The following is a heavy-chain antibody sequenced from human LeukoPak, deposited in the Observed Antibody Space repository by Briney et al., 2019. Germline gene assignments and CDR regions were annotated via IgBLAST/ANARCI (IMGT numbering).Heavy chain of an antibody. D-gene: IGHD1-26*01. CDR1: GYSFTSYW. J-gene: IGHJ4*02. CDR3: ARRGSGSYLFDY. Sequence: GEFLKISCKGSGYSFTSYWIAWVRQMPGKGLEWMGIIYPGDSDTRYSPSFQGQVTMSADKSISTAYLQWSGLKASDSAMYYCARRGSGSYLFDYWGQGTLVTVSS. CDR2: IYPGDSDT. V-gene: IGHV5-51*01.